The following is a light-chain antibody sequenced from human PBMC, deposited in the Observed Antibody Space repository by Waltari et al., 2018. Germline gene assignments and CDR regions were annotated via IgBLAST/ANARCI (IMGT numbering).Light chain of an antibody. CDR1: SSDVGAYNY. Sequence: QSALTQPASVSGSPGQSITLSSTGPSSDVGAYNYVSWSQQYPGKAPQLMIYGVSYRPSGISNRFSGSKSGNTATLTISGLQAEDEADYYCSSYTSTKTGVFGTGTKVTVL. J-gene: IGLJ1*01. V-gene: IGLV2-14*01. CDR2: GVS. CDR3: SSYTSTKTGV.